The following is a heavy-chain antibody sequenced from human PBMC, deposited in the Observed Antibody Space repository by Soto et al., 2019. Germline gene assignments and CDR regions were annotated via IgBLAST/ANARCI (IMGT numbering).Heavy chain of an antibody. CDR2: ISGSGGST. J-gene: IGHJ6*02. CDR3: AKMVRGEGYYYYGMDV. Sequence: GGSLRLSCAASGGNFISYAMSWVRQAPGKGLEWVSAISGSGGSTYYADSVKGRFTISRDNSKNTLYLQMNSLRAEDTAVYYCAKMVRGEGYYYYGMDVWGQGTTVTVSS. CDR1: GGNFISYA. V-gene: IGHV3-23*01. D-gene: IGHD3-10*01.